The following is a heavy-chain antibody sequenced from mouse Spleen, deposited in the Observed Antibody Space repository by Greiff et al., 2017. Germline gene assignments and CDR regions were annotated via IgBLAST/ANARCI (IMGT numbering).Heavy chain of an antibody. Sequence: VKLMESGPELVKPGASVKISCKASGYAFSSSWMNWVKQRPGKGLEWIGRIYPGDGDTNYNGKFKGKATLTADKSSSTAYMQLSSLTSEDSAVYFCARVELGRGFDYWGQGTTLTVSS. CDR1: GYAFSSSW. CDR3: ARVELGRGFDY. D-gene: IGHD4-1*01. V-gene: IGHV1-82*01. J-gene: IGHJ2*01. CDR2: IYPGDGDT.